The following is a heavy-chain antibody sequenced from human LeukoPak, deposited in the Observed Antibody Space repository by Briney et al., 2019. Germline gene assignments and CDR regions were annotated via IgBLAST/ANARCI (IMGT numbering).Heavy chain of an antibody. V-gene: IGHV3-23*01. CDR1: GFTFSSYG. CDR3: AKDLEVGLVGEFDY. CDR2: ISGSGGST. D-gene: IGHD3-10*01. J-gene: IGHJ4*02. Sequence: PGGTLRLSCAASGFTFSSYGMSWVRQAPGKGLEWVSAISGSGGSTYYADSVKGRFTISRDNSKNTLYLQMNSLRAEDTAVYYCAKDLEVGLVGEFDYWGQGTLVTVSS.